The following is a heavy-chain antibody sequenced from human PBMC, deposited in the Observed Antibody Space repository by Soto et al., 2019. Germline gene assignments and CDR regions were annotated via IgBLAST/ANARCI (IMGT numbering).Heavy chain of an antibody. J-gene: IGHJ4*02. CDR1: GFTFSGFW. CDR2: INSDASVT. CDR3: ARVPNQQTIGHLFDK. D-gene: IGHD3-16*01. V-gene: IGHV3-74*01. Sequence: EVQLVESGGGLVQPGGSLRLSCAASGFTFSGFWMHWVRQAPGKGLVWVSRINSDASVTAYAASVKGRFTISRDNANKMLFLQMNSLRAEDTAVYYCARVPNQQTIGHLFDKWGQGTQVTVSS.